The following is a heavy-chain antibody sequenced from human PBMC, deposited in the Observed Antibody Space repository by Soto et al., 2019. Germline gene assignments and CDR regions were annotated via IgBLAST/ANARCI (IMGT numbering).Heavy chain of an antibody. CDR1: GGTFSSYA. CDR2: IIPIFGTA. D-gene: IGHD3-3*01. J-gene: IGHJ6*02. V-gene: IGHV1-69*13. Sequence: GASVKVSCKASGGTFSSYAISWVRQAPGQGLEWMGGIIPIFGTANYAQKFQGRVTITADESTSTAYMELSSLRSEDTAVYYCARRYYDFWSGYYGVSYGMDVWGQGTTVTVSS. CDR3: ARRYYDFWSGYYGVSYGMDV.